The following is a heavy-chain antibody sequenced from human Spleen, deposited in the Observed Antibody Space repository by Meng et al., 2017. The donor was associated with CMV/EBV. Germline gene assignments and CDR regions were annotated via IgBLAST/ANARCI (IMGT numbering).Heavy chain of an antibody. V-gene: IGHV1-8*03. CDR1: GYTFTSYD. J-gene: IGHJ6*02. D-gene: IGHD3-3*01. CDR2: MNPNSGNT. Sequence: ASVKVSCKASGYTFTSYDINWVRQATGQGLEWMGWMNPNSGNTGYAQEFQGRVTITRNTSISTAYMELSSLRSEDTAVYYCARERRGTFTIFGVVNKYGMDVWGQGTTVTVSS. CDR3: ARERRGTFTIFGVVNKYGMDV.